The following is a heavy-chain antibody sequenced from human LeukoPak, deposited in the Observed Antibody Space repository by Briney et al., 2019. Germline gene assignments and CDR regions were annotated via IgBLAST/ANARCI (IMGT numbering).Heavy chain of an antibody. CDR1: GYTFTGYY. J-gene: IGHJ4*02. V-gene: IGHV1-2*02. CDR3: ARWYYDFWSGYYNYPGGLAY. CDR2: INPNSGGT. D-gene: IGHD3-3*01. Sequence: ASVKVSCKASGYTFTGYYMHWVRQAPGQGLEWMGWINPNSGGTNYAQKFQGRVTMTRDTSISTAYMELSRLRSDDTAVYYCARWYYDFWSGYYNYPGGLAYWGQGTLVTVSS.